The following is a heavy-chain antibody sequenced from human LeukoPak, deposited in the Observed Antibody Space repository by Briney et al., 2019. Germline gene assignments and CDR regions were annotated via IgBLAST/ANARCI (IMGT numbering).Heavy chain of an antibody. CDR2: ISSSSSYI. Sequence: GGSLRLSCAASGFTFSSYTMNWVRQAQGKGLEWVSSISSSSSYIYYADSVKGRFTISRDNAKNSLYLQMNSLRAEDTAVYYCARDRDLYFDYWGQGTLVTVSS. D-gene: IGHD3-10*01. CDR1: GFTFSSYT. V-gene: IGHV3-21*01. CDR3: ARDRDLYFDY. J-gene: IGHJ4*02.